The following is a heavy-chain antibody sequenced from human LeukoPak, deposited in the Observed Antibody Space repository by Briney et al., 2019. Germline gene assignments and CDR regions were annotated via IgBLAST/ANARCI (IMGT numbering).Heavy chain of an antibody. J-gene: IGHJ4*02. D-gene: IGHD3-16*02. CDR2: FDPEDGET. V-gene: IGHV1-24*01. CDR1: GYTLTELS. CDR3: AKDPPPPRRTQMITFGGVIV. Sequence: ASVNVSCKVSGYTLTELSMHWVRQAPGKGLEWMGCFDPEDGETIYAQKFQGRVTMTEDTSTDTAYMELSSLRSEDTAVYYCAKDPPPPRRTQMITFGGVIVWGQGTLVTVSS.